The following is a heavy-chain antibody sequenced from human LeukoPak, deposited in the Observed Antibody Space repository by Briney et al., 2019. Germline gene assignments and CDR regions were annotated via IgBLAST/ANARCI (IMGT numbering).Heavy chain of an antibody. D-gene: IGHD3-22*01. J-gene: IGHJ4*02. CDR2: ISGSGGST. CDR3: AKARGTVVPPFDY. V-gene: IGHV3-23*01. Sequence: GGSLRLSCAASRFTFSSYAMSWVRQAPGKGLEWVSGISGSGGSTYYADSVKGRFTISRDNSKNTLYLQMNNLRAEDTAVYYRAKARGTVVPPFDYWGQGTLVTVSS. CDR1: RFTFSSYA.